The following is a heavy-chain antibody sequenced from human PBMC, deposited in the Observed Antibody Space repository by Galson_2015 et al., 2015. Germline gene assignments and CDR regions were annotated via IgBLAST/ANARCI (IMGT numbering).Heavy chain of an antibody. J-gene: IGHJ3*02. CDR3: VGGGDTPFDI. D-gene: IGHD4-17*01. CDR1: GFTFSDSS. Sequence: SLRLSCAASGFTFSDSSLDWVRQAFGKGLEWVGRIRGKRDNYATLDSASVKGRFTLSRDDSRNTAYLQMDSLKTGDTAVYYCVGGGDTPFDIWGQGAMVTVSS. CDR2: IRGKRDNYAT. V-gene: IGHV3-73*01.